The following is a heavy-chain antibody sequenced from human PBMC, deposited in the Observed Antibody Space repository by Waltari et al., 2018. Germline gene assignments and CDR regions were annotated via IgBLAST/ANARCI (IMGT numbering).Heavy chain of an antibody. CDR3: ATANILGIGTFDY. CDR2: INPKSGDA. Sequence: QVQLVQSGAEVKKHGASVRVSCKASGYTFTKSYIHWVRQAPGQGLEWMGRINPKSGDANYTQPFQGRVIMTRDTSINTAYLEVTGLTSDDTAIFYCATANILGIGTFDYWGQGTLVSVSS. J-gene: IGHJ4*02. D-gene: IGHD1-1*01. CDR1: GYTFTKSY. V-gene: IGHV1-2*06.